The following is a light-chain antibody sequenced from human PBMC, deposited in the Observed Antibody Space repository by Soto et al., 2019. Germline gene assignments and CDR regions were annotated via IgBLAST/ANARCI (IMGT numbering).Light chain of an antibody. CDR1: SSDVGDFNY. CDR3: GAYTSNSAHV. CDR2: EVI. V-gene: IGLV2-14*01. J-gene: IGLJ1*01. Sequence: QSVLTPPASFSWSPGHAITISCPAPSSDVGDFNYISWYQQYPGKTPKLIIYEVINRPSGISDRFSGSASGNTASLTISRLQAEDEADYYCGAYTSNSAHVFGTGTKGNVL.